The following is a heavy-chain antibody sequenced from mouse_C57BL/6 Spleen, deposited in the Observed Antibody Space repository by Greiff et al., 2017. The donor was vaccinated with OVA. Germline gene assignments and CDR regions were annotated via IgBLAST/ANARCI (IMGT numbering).Heavy chain of an antibody. Sequence: QVQLQQPGTELVKPGASVKLSCKASGYTFTSYWMHWVKQRPGQGLEWIGNINPSNGGTNYNEKFKSKATLTVDKSSSTAYMQLSSLTSEDSAVEYCARGGVGLVYFDYWGQGTTLTVSS. J-gene: IGHJ2*01. CDR3: ARGGVGLVYFDY. CDR2: INPSNGGT. CDR1: GYTFTSYW. V-gene: IGHV1-53*01. D-gene: IGHD4-1*01.